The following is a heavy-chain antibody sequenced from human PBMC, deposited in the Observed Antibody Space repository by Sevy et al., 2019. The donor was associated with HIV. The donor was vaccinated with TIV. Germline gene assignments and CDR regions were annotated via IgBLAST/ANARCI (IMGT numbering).Heavy chain of an antibody. V-gene: IGHV4-59*12. Sequence: SETLSLTCSVSYGPISAYYWNWIRQSPGKGLEWIGSIHYTVSTDYNPSLKSRVTMSLDTSKNQFSLQLKSVTAADTALYYCARAPPVRSGDDSLNWFDPWGQGTLVTVSS. CDR1: YGPISAYY. J-gene: IGHJ5*02. CDR3: ARAPPVRSGDDSLNWFDP. D-gene: IGHD2-21*02. CDR2: IHYTVST.